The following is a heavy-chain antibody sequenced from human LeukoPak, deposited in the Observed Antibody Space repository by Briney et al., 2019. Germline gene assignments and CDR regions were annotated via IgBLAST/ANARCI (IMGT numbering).Heavy chain of an antibody. Sequence: PGGSLRLSCAASGFTFSNYAMTWVRQAPGQGLEWVSSISGSGDTTYHADSVKGRFTISRDNAKNTLYLLMNNLGAEDTAVYYRAKGGGRATDSNPWYGPLDHWGRGTLATVST. CDR2: ISGSGDTT. CDR3: AKGGGRATDSNPWYGPLDH. J-gene: IGHJ4*02. D-gene: IGHD3-16*01. V-gene: IGHV3-23*01. CDR1: GFTFSNYA.